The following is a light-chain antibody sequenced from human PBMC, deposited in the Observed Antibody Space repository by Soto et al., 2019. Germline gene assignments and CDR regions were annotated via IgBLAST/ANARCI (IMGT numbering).Light chain of an antibody. CDR1: STNIGSSS. CDR2: SNA. J-gene: IGLJ1*01. Sequence: QSALTQPPSVTGTPGQTVTITCSGSSTNIGSSSVKWYQQFPGAAPKLLIYSNALRPSGIPNRFSGSNSGTSASLAISGLQPEDEADYYCAAWDDRLMGVFGPGTKVTVL. V-gene: IGLV1-44*01. CDR3: AAWDDRLMGV.